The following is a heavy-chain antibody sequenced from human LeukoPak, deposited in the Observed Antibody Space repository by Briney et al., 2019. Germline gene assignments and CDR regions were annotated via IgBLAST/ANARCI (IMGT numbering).Heavy chain of an antibody. Sequence: GGSLRLSCAASGFTLSGYWMSWVRQAPGKGLEWVARLHADGIARYFVDSVKGRFTITRDNAKTSLYLQMYSLRLDDTAVYYCARGGYSFDYLGQGTLVTVSS. CDR1: GFTLSGYW. CDR2: LHADGIAR. V-gene: IGHV3-7*01. CDR3: ARGGYSFDY. D-gene: IGHD5-12*01. J-gene: IGHJ4*02.